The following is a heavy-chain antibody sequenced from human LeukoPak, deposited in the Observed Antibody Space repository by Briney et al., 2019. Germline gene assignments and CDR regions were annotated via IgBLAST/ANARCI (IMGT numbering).Heavy chain of an antibody. V-gene: IGHV1-2*02. CDR2: INPNNGGT. J-gene: IGHJ1*01. CDR3: ASTNDYGDFVYFQH. CDR1: GYTFTGHY. D-gene: IGHD4-17*01. Sequence: ASVKVSCKASGYTFTGHYMHWVRQAPGQGLEWMGWINPNNGGTYYAQKFQGRVTMTRDTSISTAYMELIRLSSDDTAVYYCASTNDYGDFVYFQHWGQGTLVTVSS.